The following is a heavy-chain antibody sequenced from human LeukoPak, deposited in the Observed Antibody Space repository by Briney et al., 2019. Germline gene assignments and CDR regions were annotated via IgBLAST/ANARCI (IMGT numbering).Heavy chain of an antibody. D-gene: IGHD1-26*01. CDR1: GYSFTSYW. CDR3: ARRLPSSGSYYPFDY. J-gene: IGHJ4*02. CDR2: IYPGDSET. V-gene: IGHV5-51*01. Sequence: GESLKISCKGSGYSFTSYWIAWVRQMPGKGLEWMGIIYPGDSETRYSPSFQGHVTISADKSISTAYLQWSSLKPSDTAMYYCARRLPSSGSYYPFDYWGQGTLVTVSS.